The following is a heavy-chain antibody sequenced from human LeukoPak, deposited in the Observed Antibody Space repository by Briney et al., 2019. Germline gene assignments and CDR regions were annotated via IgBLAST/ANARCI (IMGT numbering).Heavy chain of an antibody. V-gene: IGHV4-39*01. J-gene: IGHJ1*01. CDR3: ARRRYYDGSGYLE. CDR2: IYYTGRT. Sequence: SETLSLTCSVSGDSVSRSGSYWDWIGQPPGKGLEWIGTIYYTGRTYYSPSLKSQVTMSVDTYNNQFSLNLRSVTAADTAVYYCARRRYYDGSGYLEWGQGTLLSVSS. CDR1: GDSVSRSGSY. D-gene: IGHD3-22*01.